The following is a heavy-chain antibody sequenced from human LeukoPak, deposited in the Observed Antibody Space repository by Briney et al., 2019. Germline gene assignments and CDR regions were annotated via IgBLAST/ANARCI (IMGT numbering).Heavy chain of an antibody. CDR1: GDSVSSNSAA. V-gene: IGHV6-1*01. D-gene: IGHD3-10*01. CDR2: TYYRSKWYN. CDR3: ASSVYYYGSGSYYSRWFDP. Sequence: SQTLSLTCAISGDSVSSNSAAWDWIRQSPSRGLEWLGRTYYRSKWYNDYAVSVKSRITINPDTSKNQFSLQLNSVTPEDTAVYYCASSVYYYGSGSYYSRWFDPWGQGTLVTVSS. J-gene: IGHJ5*02.